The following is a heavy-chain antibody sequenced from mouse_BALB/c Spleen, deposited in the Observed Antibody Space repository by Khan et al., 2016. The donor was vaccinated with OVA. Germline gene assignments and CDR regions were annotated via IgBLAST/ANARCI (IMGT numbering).Heavy chain of an antibody. V-gene: IGHV5-6*01. CDR2: ISTGGSYT. Sequence: EVKLVESGGDLVKPGGSLKLSCAASGFTFSTYGMSWVRQTPDKRLEWVATISTGGSYTYYPDRVKGRFTISRDTAKHTLYLQMSSLKSEDTAMFYCARLAYYYDSEGFAYWGQGTLVTVSA. J-gene: IGHJ3*01. CDR3: ARLAYYYDSEGFAY. CDR1: GFTFSTYG. D-gene: IGHD1-1*01.